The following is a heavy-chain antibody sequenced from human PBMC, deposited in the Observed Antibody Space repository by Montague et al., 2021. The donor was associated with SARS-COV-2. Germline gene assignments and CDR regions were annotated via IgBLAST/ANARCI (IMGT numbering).Heavy chain of an antibody. CDR1: GFSLSTSGVG. CDR2: IYWDDDK. CDR3: AHRRPLYYYDSSLSTFDY. D-gene: IGHD3-22*01. Sequence: VKPTQTLTLTCTFSGFSLSTSGVGVGWIRQPPGKALEWLALIYWDDDKRYSPSLKSRLTITKDTSKNQVVLTMTNMDPVDTATYYCAHRRPLYYYDSSLSTFDYWGQGTLVTASS. V-gene: IGHV2-5*02. J-gene: IGHJ4*02.